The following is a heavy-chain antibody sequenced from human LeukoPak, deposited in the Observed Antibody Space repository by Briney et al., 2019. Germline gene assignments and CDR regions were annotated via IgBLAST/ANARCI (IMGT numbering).Heavy chain of an antibody. CDR1: GFTVSSNY. V-gene: IGHV3-66*01. D-gene: IGHD2-15*01. CDR2: IYSGGST. CDR3: ARDLEDCSGGSCYGTPAD. J-gene: IGHJ4*02. Sequence: GGSLRLSCAASGFTVSSNYMSWVRQAPGKGLEWVSVIYSGGSTYYADSVKGRFTISRDNSKNTLYLQMNSLRAEDTAVYYCARDLEDCSGGSCYGTPADWGQGTLVTVSS.